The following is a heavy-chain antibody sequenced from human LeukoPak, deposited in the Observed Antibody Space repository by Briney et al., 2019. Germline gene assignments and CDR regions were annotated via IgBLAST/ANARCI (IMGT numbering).Heavy chain of an antibody. J-gene: IGHJ3*02. CDR3: AKTGGLLRYFDGPMDAFDI. D-gene: IGHD3-9*01. CDR1: GFTFRGFG. Sequence: GGSLRLSCVASGFTFRGFGMHWVRQAPGKGLEWVSAISGSGGSTYYADSVKGRFTISRDNSKNTLYLQMNSLRAEDTAVYYCAKTGGLLRYFDGPMDAFDIWGQGTMVTVSS. CDR2: ISGSGGST. V-gene: IGHV3-23*01.